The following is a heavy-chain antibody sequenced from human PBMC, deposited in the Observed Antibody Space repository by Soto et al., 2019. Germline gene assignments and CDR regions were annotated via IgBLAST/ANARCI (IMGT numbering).Heavy chain of an antibody. CDR3: ARMSYFYDKWYFDL. CDR2: VYYSGTT. CDR1: GASINNNDYY. Sequence: SEILSLACTVSGASINNNDYYWSWIRQTPGEGLAWIGYVYYSGTTDYIPSLKSRLSMSIDKSQNQFTLKLNSVTAADTDTYYCARMSYFYDKWYFDLWGRGTLVTVS. V-gene: IGHV4-30-4*01. J-gene: IGHJ2*01. D-gene: IGHD3-22*01.